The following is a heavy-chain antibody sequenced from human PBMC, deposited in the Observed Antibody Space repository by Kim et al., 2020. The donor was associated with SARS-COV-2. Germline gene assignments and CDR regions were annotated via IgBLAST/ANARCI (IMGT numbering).Heavy chain of an antibody. CDR2: IYYSGST. J-gene: IGHJ4*02. D-gene: IGHD6-13*01. Sequence: SETLSLTCTVSGGSISSYYWSWIRQPQGKGLEWIGYIYYSGSTNYNPSLKSRVTISVDTSKNQFSLKLSSVTAADTAVYYCARHGGIAAAVIFDSWGQGTLVTVSS. V-gene: IGHV4-59*08. CDR3: ARHGGIAAAVIFDS. CDR1: GGSISSYY.